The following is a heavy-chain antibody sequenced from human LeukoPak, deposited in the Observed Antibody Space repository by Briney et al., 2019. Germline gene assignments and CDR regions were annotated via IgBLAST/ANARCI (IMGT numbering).Heavy chain of an antibody. V-gene: IGHV4-4*02. CDR2: FHHSGGT. J-gene: IGHJ4*02. CDR1: GGSISGPNW. CDR3: ARNGAFAVEY. D-gene: IGHD1-1*01. Sequence: SETLSLPCAVSGGSISGPNWWSWVRQPPGKGLEWIGEFHHSGGTNYNPSLKSRVTISIDKSNNQFSLKLTSVTAADTAVYYCARNGAFAVEYWGRGSLVTVSS.